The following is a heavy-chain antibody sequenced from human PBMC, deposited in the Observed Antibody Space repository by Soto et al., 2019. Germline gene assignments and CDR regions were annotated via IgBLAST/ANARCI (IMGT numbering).Heavy chain of an antibody. Sequence: SETLSLTCSVSGGSISSYYWSWIRQPPGKGLEWIGYIYYSGSTNYNPSLKSRVTISVDTSKNQFSLKLSSVTAADTAVYYCARGFDYYDSSGYPRIWGQGTLVTVSS. CDR2: IYYSGST. D-gene: IGHD3-22*01. V-gene: IGHV4-59*01. J-gene: IGHJ4*02. CDR3: ARGFDYYDSSGYPRI. CDR1: GGSISSYY.